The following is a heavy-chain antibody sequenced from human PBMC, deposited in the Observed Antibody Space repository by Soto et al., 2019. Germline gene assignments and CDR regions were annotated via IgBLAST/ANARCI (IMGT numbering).Heavy chain of an antibody. Sequence: QLQLQESGPGLVKPSETLSLTCTVSGGSISSNIYYWGWIRQPPGKGLEWIGSISHSGSIYYNPSRKSRVTLYVETSTNQFSPNLRSVTAADTAVYYCTKGYCISTTCYRRWFDPWGQGTLVTVSS. CDR2: ISHSGSI. CDR3: TKGYCISTTCYRRWFDP. CDR1: GGSISSNIYY. J-gene: IGHJ5*02. V-gene: IGHV4-39*01. D-gene: IGHD2-2*01.